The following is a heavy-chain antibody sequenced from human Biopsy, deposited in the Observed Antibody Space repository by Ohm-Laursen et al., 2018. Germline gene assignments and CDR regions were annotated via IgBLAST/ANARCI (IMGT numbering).Heavy chain of an antibody. D-gene: IGHD3-22*01. J-gene: IGHJ5*02. Sequence: ASVKVSCKVSGYTFTSYYMHWVRQAPGQGLEWMGIINPSVGSTTYAQKFQGRVTMTRDTSTSTVYMELSSLRSEDTAVYYCARNAWPTLSTMIVVVKGFNWFDPWGQGTLVTVSS. CDR2: INPSVGST. V-gene: IGHV1-46*01. CDR1: GYTFTSYY. CDR3: ARNAWPTLSTMIVVVKGFNWFDP.